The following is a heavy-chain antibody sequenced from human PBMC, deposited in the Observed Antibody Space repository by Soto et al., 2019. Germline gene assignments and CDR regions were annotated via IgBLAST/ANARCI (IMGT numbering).Heavy chain of an antibody. V-gene: IGHV1-69*08. D-gene: IGHD1-1*01. Sequence: QVQLVQSGAEVKQPGSSVKVSCKAYGYSFSSYSIDWLRQDPGQGLEWLGRIIPLVDLTNYADKFQGTLGITADKSTSTVYMELSRMTPDDSAIYYCAREGTGKPLDFWGQGSLVTVSS. CDR1: GYSFSSYS. CDR3: AREGTGKPLDF. CDR2: IIPLVDLT. J-gene: IGHJ4*02.